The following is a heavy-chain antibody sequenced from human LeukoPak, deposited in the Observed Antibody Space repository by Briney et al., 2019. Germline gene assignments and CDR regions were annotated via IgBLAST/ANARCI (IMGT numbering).Heavy chain of an antibody. J-gene: IGHJ4*02. CDR1: GFSLSGYW. D-gene: IGHD5-18*01. CDR3: ARGGYSFDY. CDR2: LHADGVEQ. Sequence: GGSLRLSCAASGFSLSGYWMTWVRQAPGEGLEWVARLHADGVEQNYVDSVTGRFTMSRDNAKNSLDLQMNSLRVEDTAVYYCARGGYSFDYLGQGTLVVVST. V-gene: IGHV3-7*01.